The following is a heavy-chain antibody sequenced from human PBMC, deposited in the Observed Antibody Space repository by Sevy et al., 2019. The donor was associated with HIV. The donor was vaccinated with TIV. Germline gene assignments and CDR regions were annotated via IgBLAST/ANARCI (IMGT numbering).Heavy chain of an antibody. Sequence: GESLKISCKGSGYSFTSYWIGWVRQMPGKGLEWMGIIYPGDSDTRYSPSFQGQVTISADKSISTTYLQWSSLKASDIAMYYCARHFLAVAGTPTIDYWGQGTLVTVSS. D-gene: IGHD6-19*01. CDR1: GYSFTSYW. CDR3: ARHFLAVAGTPTIDY. J-gene: IGHJ4*02. CDR2: IYPGDSDT. V-gene: IGHV5-51*01.